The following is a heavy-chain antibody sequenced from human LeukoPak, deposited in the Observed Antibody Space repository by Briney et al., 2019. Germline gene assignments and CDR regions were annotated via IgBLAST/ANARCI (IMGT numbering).Heavy chain of an antibody. J-gene: IGHJ4*02. CDR1: GFTFSSYA. CDR2: ISGSGGST. D-gene: IGHD3-22*01. Sequence: PGGSLRLSCAASGFTFSSYAMSWVRQAPGKGLEWVSTISGSGGSTYYADSVKGRFTISRDNSKNTLYLQMNSLRAEDTAVYYCAKDRYDSSGYGDYWGQGTLVTVSS. CDR3: AKDRYDSSGYGDY. V-gene: IGHV3-23*01.